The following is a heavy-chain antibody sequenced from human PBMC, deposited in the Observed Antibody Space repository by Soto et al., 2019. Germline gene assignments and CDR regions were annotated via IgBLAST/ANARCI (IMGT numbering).Heavy chain of an antibody. J-gene: IGHJ4*02. CDR3: AREFPHYKSSDSYVDC. CDR1: GDSVSGNSAA. D-gene: IGHD3-10*01. CDR2: TYYRYKWYN. V-gene: IGHV6-1*01. Sequence: SQTLSITCAISGDSVSGNSAAWNWIRQSPSRGLERLGRTYYRYKWYNDYAVSVKSRITVTQHTPKNQFSLHLNSVTPEDTAVNCCAREFPHYKSSDSYVDCWCKAALVTV.